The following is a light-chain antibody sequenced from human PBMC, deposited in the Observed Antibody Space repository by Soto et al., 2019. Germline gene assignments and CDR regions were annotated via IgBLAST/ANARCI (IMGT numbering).Light chain of an antibody. CDR3: QRYDSLPPT. V-gene: IGKV1-33*01. CDR1: HDIKKY. J-gene: IGKJ5*01. Sequence: DIQMTQSPSSLSASVGDRVTITCQASHDIKKYLNWFQEKPGKAPKLLIYDASNLQTGVPPRFGASGSWTHFTFTISTLQPEDIATYYCQRYDSLPPTFGQGTGLDIK. CDR2: DAS.